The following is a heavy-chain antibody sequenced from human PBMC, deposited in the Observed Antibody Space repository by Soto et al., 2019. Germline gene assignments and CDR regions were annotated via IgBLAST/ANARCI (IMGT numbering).Heavy chain of an antibody. CDR1: GGYISSYY. CDR2: IYYSGST. J-gene: IGHJ4*02. D-gene: IGHD4-17*01. V-gene: IGHV4-59*01. CDR3: ARAATVTIFDY. Sequence: SVTMSLTSTVAGGYISSYYGSWIRQPPGKGLEWIGYIYYSGSTNYNPSLKSRVTISVDTSKNQFSLKLSSVTAADTAVYYCARAATVTIFDYWGQGTLVTVSS.